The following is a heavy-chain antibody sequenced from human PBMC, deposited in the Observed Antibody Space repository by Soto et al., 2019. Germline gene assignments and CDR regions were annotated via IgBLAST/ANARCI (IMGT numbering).Heavy chain of an antibody. CDR1: GFTFDDYA. CDR3: ASQQRGVYGDRLFNMDV. D-gene: IGHD2-8*01. CDR2: ISWNSGSI. J-gene: IGHJ6*03. V-gene: IGHV3-9*01. Sequence: DVQLVESGGGLVQPGRSLRLSCAASGFTFDDYAMHWVRQAPGKGLEWVSGISWNSGSIGYADSVKGRFTISRDNAKNSLYLQMNSLRAEDTALYYCASQQRGVYGDRLFNMDVWGIGTTVTVSS.